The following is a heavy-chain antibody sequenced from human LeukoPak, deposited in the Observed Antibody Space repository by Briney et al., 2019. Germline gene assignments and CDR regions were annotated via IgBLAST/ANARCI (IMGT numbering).Heavy chain of an antibody. CDR1: GGSISSYY. CDR2: IYTGGST. V-gene: IGHV4-4*07. J-gene: IGHJ4*02. D-gene: IGHD3-22*01. CDR3: ARDSYNSSGYYYNYFDY. Sequence: SETLSLTCTVSGGSISSYYWSWIRQPAGKGLEGIGRIYTGGSTNYNPSLKTRVTMSVDTSKTQFSLTLSSVTTADTAVYYCARDSYNSSGYYYNYFDYWGQGTLVTVSS.